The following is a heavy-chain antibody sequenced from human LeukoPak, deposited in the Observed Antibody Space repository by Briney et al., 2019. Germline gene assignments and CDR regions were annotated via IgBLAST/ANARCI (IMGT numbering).Heavy chain of an antibody. D-gene: IGHD3-16*02. CDR3: ARARTPTFGGVIVKEYFDY. Sequence: ASVKVSCKASGGTFSSYAISWVRQAPGQGLEWMGGIIPIFGTANYAQKFQGRVTITTDESTSTAYMELSSLRFEDTAVYYCARARTPTFGGVIVKEYFDYWGQGTLVTVSS. CDR1: GGTFSSYA. CDR2: IIPIFGTA. J-gene: IGHJ4*02. V-gene: IGHV1-69*05.